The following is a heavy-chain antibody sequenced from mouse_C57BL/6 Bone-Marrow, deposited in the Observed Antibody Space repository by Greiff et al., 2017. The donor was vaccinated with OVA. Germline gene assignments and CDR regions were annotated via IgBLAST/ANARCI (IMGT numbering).Heavy chain of an antibody. CDR3: ARSDYGSSYFAY. D-gene: IGHD1-1*01. J-gene: IGHJ3*01. CDR1: GYTFTGYW. V-gene: IGHV1-9*01. CDR2: ILPGSGST. Sequence: VQLQQSGAELMKPGASVKLSCKATGYTFTGYWIEWVKQRPGHGLEWIGEILPGSGSTNYNEKFKGKATFPADTSSNTAYMQLSILTTEDSAIYYCARSDYGSSYFAYWGQGTLVTVSA.